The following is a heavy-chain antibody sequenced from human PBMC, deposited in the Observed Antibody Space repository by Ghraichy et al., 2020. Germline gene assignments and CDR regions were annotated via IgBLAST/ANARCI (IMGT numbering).Heavy chain of an antibody. D-gene: IGHD3-16*02. V-gene: IGHV4-38-2*02. CDR3: ARSDSFRYTGMYYFDY. CDR1: GYSISGGYY. J-gene: IGHJ4*02. Sequence: SETLSLTCTVSGYSISGGYYWGWIRQPPGKGLEWIGAIFHSGTTYYKTSLKSRVTISVDTSKNQFSLRLTSVTAADTAVYYYARSDSFRYTGMYYFDYWGQGIPVTVSS. CDR2: IFHSGTT.